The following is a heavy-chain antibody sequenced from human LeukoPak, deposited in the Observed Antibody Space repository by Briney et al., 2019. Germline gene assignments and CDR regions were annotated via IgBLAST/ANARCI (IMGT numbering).Heavy chain of an antibody. CDR2: IKQDGSEK. CDR1: EFNLSNHW. Sequence: GSLRLSCATPEFNLSNHWIKLGRPAPGKGPEWVADIKQDGSEKYYVDSVKGRFTISRQNAKNSLFLQMNSLRAEDTAVYYCARHRSGGSQDDAFDIWGQGTMVTVSS. CDR3: ARHRSGGSQDDAFDI. J-gene: IGHJ3*02. D-gene: IGHD2-15*01. V-gene: IGHV3-7*01.